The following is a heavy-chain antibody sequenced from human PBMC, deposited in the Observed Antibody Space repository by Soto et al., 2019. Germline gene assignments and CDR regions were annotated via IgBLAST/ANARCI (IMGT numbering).Heavy chain of an antibody. CDR1: GYTFTSYG. V-gene: IGHV1-18*01. CDR3: ARGGGGLGYCSSTRCPYYFDY. CDR2: ISAYNGNT. Sequence: QVQLVQSGAEVKKPGASVKVSCKASGYTFTSYGISWVRQAPGQGLEWMGWISAYNGNTNYAQKLQGRVTMTTDTSTRTAYMELRSLRSDDTAVYYCARGGGGLGYCSSTRCPYYFDYWGQGTLVTVSS. D-gene: IGHD2-2*01. J-gene: IGHJ4*02.